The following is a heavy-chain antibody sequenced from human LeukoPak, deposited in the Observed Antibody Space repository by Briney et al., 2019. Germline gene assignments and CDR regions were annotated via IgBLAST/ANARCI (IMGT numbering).Heavy chain of an antibody. CDR2: IYHSGST. Sequence: SQTLSLTCTVSGGSISSGDYYWTWIRQPPGKGLEWIGYIYHSGSTYYNPSLKSRVTTSVDRSKNQFSLKLSSVTAADTAVYYCTRVDYYGSGSYHVKGTFDYWGQGTLVTVSS. V-gene: IGHV4-30-2*01. CDR3: TRVDYYGSGSYHVKGTFDY. J-gene: IGHJ4*02. D-gene: IGHD3-10*01. CDR1: GGSISSGDYY.